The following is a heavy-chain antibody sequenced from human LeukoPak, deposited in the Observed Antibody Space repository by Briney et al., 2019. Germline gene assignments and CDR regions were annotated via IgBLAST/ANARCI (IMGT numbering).Heavy chain of an antibody. Sequence: ASVKVSCKASGGTFSSYAISWVRQAPGQGLEWMGRIIPILGIANYAQKFQGRVTITADKSTSTAYMGLSSLRSEDTAVYYCASGTIDSSSWPYYFGYWGQGTLVTVSS. CDR1: GGTFSSYA. D-gene: IGHD6-13*01. J-gene: IGHJ4*02. V-gene: IGHV1-69*04. CDR2: IIPILGIA. CDR3: ASGTIDSSSWPYYFGY.